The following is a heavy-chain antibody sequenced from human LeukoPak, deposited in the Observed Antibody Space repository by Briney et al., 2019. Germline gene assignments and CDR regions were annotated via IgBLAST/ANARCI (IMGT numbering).Heavy chain of an antibody. J-gene: IGHJ4*02. CDR2: IGAYNGNT. CDR3: ARDRYYYDSSGRPAY. D-gene: IGHD3-22*01. CDR1: GYTFTSYG. Sequence: GASVKVSCKASGYTFTSYGISWVRQAPGQGLEWMGWIGAYNGNTNYAQKLQGRVTMTTDTSTSTAYMELRSLRSDDTAVYYCARDRYYYDSSGRPAYWGQGTLVTVSS. V-gene: IGHV1-18*01.